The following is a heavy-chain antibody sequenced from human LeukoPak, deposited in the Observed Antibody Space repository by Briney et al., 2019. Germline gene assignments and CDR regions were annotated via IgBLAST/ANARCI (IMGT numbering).Heavy chain of an antibody. CDR2: IYTSGST. CDR1: GGSISSGTYY. Sequence: SETLSLTCTVSGGSISSGTYYWSWIRQPAGKGLEWIGRIYTSGSTNYNPSLKSRVTISVDTSKNQFSLRLNSVTAADTAVFYCARGSSSGYFDYWGQGTVVTVSS. J-gene: IGHJ4*02. D-gene: IGHD6-13*01. V-gene: IGHV4-61*02. CDR3: ARGSSSGYFDY.